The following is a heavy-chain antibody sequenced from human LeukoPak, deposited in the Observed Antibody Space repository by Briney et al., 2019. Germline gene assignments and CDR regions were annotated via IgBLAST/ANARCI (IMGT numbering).Heavy chain of an antibody. J-gene: IGHJ4*02. D-gene: IGHD5-24*01. CDR3: AREGNNGYNYFDF. V-gene: IGHV4-59*01. CDR2: IHPSGST. CDR1: GDSISSYY. Sequence: SETLSLTCTVSGDSISSYYWSWIRQPPGKGLEWIAYIHPSGSTNYNPSLKSRVTISVDTSKNQLSLKVSSVTAADTAVYYCAREGNNGYNYFDFWGQGTLVTVSS.